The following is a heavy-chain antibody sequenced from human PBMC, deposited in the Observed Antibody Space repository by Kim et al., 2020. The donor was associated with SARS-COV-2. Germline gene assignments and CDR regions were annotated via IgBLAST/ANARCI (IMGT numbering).Heavy chain of an antibody. J-gene: IGHJ3*01. V-gene: IGHV3-33*06. Sequence: YYAEYVKRQFTIARDNSKNRLYLQMNSLRAEDTAVYYCAKPMTWDDAFDLWGQGTMVTVSS. D-gene: IGHD3-22*01. CDR3: AKPMTWDDAFDL.